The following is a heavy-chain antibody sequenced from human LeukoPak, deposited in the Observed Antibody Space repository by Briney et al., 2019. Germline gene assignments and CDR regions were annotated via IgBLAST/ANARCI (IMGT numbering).Heavy chain of an antibody. J-gene: IGHJ4*02. D-gene: IGHD3-22*01. CDR2: IYPGDSDT. Sequence: GESLKISCKGSGYSFTSYWIGWVRQVPGKGLEWMGIIYPGDSDTRYSPSFQGQVTISADKSISTAYLQWSSLKASDTAMYYCARQDYYDSSGLGDWGQGTLVTVSS. CDR3: ARQDYYDSSGLGD. V-gene: IGHV5-51*01. CDR1: GYSFTSYW.